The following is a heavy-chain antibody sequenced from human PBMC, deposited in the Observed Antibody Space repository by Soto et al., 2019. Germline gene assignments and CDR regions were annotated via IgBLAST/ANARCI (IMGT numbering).Heavy chain of an antibody. V-gene: IGHV3-7*01. CDR1: GFTFSSYW. D-gene: IGHD3-10*01. Sequence: EVQLVESGGGLVQPGGSLRLSCAASGFTFSSYWMSWVRQAPGKGLEWVANIKQDGSEKYYVDSVKGRFTISRDNAKNSLYLQMNSLRAEDTAVYYCAREAIYGSGSYYPDYWGQGTLVTVSS. J-gene: IGHJ4*02. CDR3: AREAIYGSGSYYPDY. CDR2: IKQDGSEK.